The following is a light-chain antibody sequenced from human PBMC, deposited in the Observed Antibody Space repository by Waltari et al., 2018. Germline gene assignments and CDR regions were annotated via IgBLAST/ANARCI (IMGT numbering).Light chain of an antibody. V-gene: IGKV1-5*03. CDR3: QQYNDYLGT. CDR2: EAS. CDR1: QCIGRW. J-gene: IGKJ1*01. Sequence: EIQMTRSPAALSASVGARVIVHCRASQCIGRWLAWYQQKPGKAPRPLIFEASKLETGVPSRFSGGGSGTEFTLTISSLQPDDFATYFCQQYNDYLGTFGPGTRVDIK.